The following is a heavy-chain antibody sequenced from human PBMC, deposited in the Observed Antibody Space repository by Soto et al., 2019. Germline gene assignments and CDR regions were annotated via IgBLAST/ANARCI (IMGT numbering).Heavy chain of an antibody. J-gene: IGHJ4*02. CDR2: MHTGGNEK. V-gene: IGHV3-33*08. D-gene: IGHD3-9*01. Sequence: QVQLVESGGGVVQPGGSLRLSCAASGFTFSYYGFNWVRQAPGKGLEWVAVMHTGGNEKYYVDSVKGRFTVSRDDSRNMVYLEMSGLRAEDTAEYFCARDADTTGHYSHFDLWGRGDLVAVS. CDR3: ARDADTTGHYSHFDL. CDR1: GFTFSYYG.